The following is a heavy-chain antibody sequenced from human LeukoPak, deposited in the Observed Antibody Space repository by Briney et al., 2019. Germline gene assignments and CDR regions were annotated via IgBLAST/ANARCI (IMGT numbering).Heavy chain of an antibody. D-gene: IGHD3-16*01. CDR1: GGTISSGGYY. CDR3: ASGITGTLDY. V-gene: IGHV4-30-2*01. J-gene: IGHJ4*02. Sequence: SQTLSLTCTVPGGTISSGGYYWSWLRQPPGKGLEWIGYSYHSGSTYYNPSLKSRVTISVDRSKNQFSLKLSSVTAADTAVYYCASGITGTLDYWGQGTLVTVSP. CDR2: SYHSGST.